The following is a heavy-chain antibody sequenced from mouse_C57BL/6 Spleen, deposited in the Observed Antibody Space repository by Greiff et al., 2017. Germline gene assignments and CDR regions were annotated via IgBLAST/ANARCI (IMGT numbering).Heavy chain of an antibody. CDR2: IYPGSGNT. J-gene: IGHJ3*01. CDR3: ARDDEEFAY. V-gene: IGHV1-76*01. Sequence: QVQLQQSGAELVRPGASVKLSCKASGYTFTGYYLTWVKQRPGQGLEWIARIYPGSGNTYYNEKFKGKATLTAEKSSSTAYMQLSSLTSEDSAVYFCARDDEEFAYWGPGTLVTVSA. D-gene: IGHD2-3*01. CDR1: GYTFTGYY.